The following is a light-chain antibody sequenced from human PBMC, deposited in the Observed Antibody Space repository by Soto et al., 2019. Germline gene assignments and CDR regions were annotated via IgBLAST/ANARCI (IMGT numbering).Light chain of an antibody. J-gene: IGKJ3*01. V-gene: IGKV1-9*01. CDR1: QGTSNQ. Sequence: DLQLTQSPSFLSASVGDRVTITYRASQGTSNQFAWYQQKPGKAPSLLIYHSSTLQSGVPSRFSGSQSGTEFTLTFSSLQPEDFATYFCQQFYSYPFTFVPGTKVDV. CDR2: HSS. CDR3: QQFYSYPFT.